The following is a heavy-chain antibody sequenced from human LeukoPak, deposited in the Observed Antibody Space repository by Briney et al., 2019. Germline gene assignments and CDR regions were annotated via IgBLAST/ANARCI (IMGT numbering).Heavy chain of an antibody. CDR2: INWNGDST. Sequence: GGSPRLSCSASGFTFDDYGMSWVRQVPGKGLEWVSGINWNGDSTSHEDSVKGRFTISRDNAKNSLHLQMNSLRAEDTTFYYCARVVGGNYYGGLDYWGQGALVTVSS. V-gene: IGHV3-20*04. J-gene: IGHJ4*02. D-gene: IGHD1-26*01. CDR1: GFTFDDYG. CDR3: ARVVGGNYYGGLDY.